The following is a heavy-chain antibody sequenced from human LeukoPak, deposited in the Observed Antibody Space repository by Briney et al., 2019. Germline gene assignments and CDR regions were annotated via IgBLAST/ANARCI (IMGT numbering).Heavy chain of an antibody. J-gene: IGHJ4*02. CDR2: IRSDGSNK. Sequence: SGGSLRLPCAAPGFTFSTYGMHWVRQAPGRGLEWVAFIRSDGSNKYYADSVKGRFTISRDTSKNTLFVEINSLRAEDTAVYYCAKDLHPKVGAKTFDCWGQGPRVTVSS. V-gene: IGHV3-30*02. CDR3: AKDLHPKVGAKTFDC. CDR1: GFTFSTYG. D-gene: IGHD1-26*01.